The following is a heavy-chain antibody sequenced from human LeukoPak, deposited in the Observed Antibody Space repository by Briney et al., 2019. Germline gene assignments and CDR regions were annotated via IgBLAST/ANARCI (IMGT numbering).Heavy chain of an antibody. V-gene: IGHV3-30*04. CDR3: ARDVAYCTNGVCYNLHRYAMDV. Sequence: PGGSLRLSCAASAFTFSNYAMHWVRQAPGKGLDWVAVISYEGRYKYYADSVKGRFTISRDNSKNTLYLQMNSLRPEDTAVYYCARDVAYCTNGVCYNLHRYAMDVWGQGTTVTVSS. CDR1: AFTFSNYA. D-gene: IGHD2-8*01. J-gene: IGHJ6*02. CDR2: ISYEGRYK.